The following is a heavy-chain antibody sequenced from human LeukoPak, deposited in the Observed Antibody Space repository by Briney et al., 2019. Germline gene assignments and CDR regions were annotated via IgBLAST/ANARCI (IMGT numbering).Heavy chain of an antibody. D-gene: IGHD3-10*01. CDR1: GFTVSGNY. CDR2: IYSSSST. Sequence: GGSLRLSCAASGFTVSGNYMSWVRQAPGKGLEWVSVIYSSSSTFYADSVKGRFTISRDNSKNTLYLQMNSLRAEDTAVYYCARAPRGSGSYYFDYWGQGTLVTVSS. J-gene: IGHJ4*02. CDR3: ARAPRGSGSYYFDY. V-gene: IGHV3-66*02.